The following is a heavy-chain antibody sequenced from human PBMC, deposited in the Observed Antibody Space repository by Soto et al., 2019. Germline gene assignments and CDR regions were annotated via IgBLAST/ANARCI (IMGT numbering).Heavy chain of an antibody. Sequence: QVQLVQSGAEVKKPGASVKVSCKASGYTFTSLVLTWWRQAPDQGLEWMGWTSAYNGNTNYAQKLQGRVTMTTDTSTSTAYMELRSLRSDDTAVYYCARESAVAALDPWGQGTLVTVSS. CDR3: ARESAVAALDP. CDR2: TSAYNGNT. CDR1: GYTFTSLV. D-gene: IGHD6-19*01. V-gene: IGHV1-18*01. J-gene: IGHJ5*02.